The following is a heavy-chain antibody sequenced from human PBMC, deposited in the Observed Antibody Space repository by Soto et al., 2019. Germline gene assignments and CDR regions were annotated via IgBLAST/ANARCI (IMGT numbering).Heavy chain of an antibody. Sequence: SETLSLTCTVSGGSISSGDYYWSWIRQPPGKGLEWIGNIYYSGNTHYNPSLKSRVTISVDTSKNQFSLKLSSVTAADTAVYYWARGPTMTTDYGGKGTLVTVPS. CDR2: IYYSGNT. J-gene: IGHJ4*02. CDR1: GGSISSGDYY. V-gene: IGHV4-30-4*01. D-gene: IGHD4-17*01. CDR3: ARGPTMTTDY.